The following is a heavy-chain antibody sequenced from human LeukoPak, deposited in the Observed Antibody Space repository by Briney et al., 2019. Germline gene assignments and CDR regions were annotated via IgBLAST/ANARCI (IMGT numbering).Heavy chain of an antibody. CDR3: AKTTAGYSSGRHPGWPVDY. Sequence: GGSLRLSCAASGFTFRSYAIYWVRQAPGKGLEWVSGISGSGGDTYFADSVKDRFTISRDNSKNTVFLQMDRLRAEDTAVYYCAKTTAGYSSGRHPGWPVDYWGQGTLVTVSS. CDR1: GFTFRSYA. D-gene: IGHD6-19*01. V-gene: IGHV3-23*01. J-gene: IGHJ4*02. CDR2: ISGSGGDT.